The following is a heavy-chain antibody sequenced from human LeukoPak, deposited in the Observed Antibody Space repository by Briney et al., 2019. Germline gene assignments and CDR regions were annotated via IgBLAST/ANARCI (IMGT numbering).Heavy chain of an antibody. D-gene: IGHD3-22*01. Sequence: GGSLRPSCAASGFTFSSYAISWVRQAPGKGLEWVSAIRPNSERTYYADSVKGRFTISRDNSKNTLYLQMNSLRAEDTAVYYCARDGSASSAYYSAQYYFDYWGQGTLVTVSS. CDR3: ARDGSASSAYYSAQYYFDY. CDR1: GFTFSSYA. CDR2: IRPNSERT. J-gene: IGHJ4*02. V-gene: IGHV3-23*01.